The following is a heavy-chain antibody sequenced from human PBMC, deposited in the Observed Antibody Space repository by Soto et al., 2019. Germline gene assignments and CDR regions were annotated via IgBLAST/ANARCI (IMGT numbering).Heavy chain of an antibody. D-gene: IGHD3-10*01. Sequence: GASVKVSCKASGGTFSSYAISWVRQAPGQGLEWMGGIIPIFGTSNYAQKFQGRVTITADESTSTAYMEVSSLRSEDTAVYFCAKGRTIGSYYFDYWGQGTLVTVSS. V-gene: IGHV1-69*13. CDR1: GGTFSSYA. J-gene: IGHJ4*02. CDR3: AKGRTIGSYYFDY. CDR2: IIPIFGTS.